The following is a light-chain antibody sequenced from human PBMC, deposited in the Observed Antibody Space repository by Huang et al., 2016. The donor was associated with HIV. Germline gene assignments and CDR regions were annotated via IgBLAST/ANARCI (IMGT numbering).Light chain of an antibody. V-gene: IGKV3-15*01. Sequence: EILMTQSPATLSMSPGERATLSCRASQSVGRNLAWYQQKPGQAPRLLIHSASTRATGIPVRFNGGGSVTDFTLTISSLQSEDFAVYYCQQYNTWITFGGGTKVEAK. CDR2: SAS. CDR1: QSVGRN. CDR3: QQYNTWIT. J-gene: IGKJ4*01.